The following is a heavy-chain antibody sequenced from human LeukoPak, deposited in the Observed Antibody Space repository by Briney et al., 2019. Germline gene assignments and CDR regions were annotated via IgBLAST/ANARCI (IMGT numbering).Heavy chain of an antibody. V-gene: IGHV4-59*01. D-gene: IGHD4-17*01. CDR2: IYYSGST. J-gene: IGHJ4*02. CDR1: GGSISSYY. CDR3: VRDSSDYGDYYFDY. Sequence: SETLSLTCTVSGGSISSYYWSWIRQPPGKGLEWIGYIYYSGSTSYNPSLKSRVTISVDTSKNQFSLKLSSVTAADTAVYYCVRDSSDYGDYYFDYWGQGTLVTVSS.